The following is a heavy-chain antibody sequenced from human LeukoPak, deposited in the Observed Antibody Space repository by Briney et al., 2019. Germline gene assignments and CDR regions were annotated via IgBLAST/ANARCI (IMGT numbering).Heavy chain of an antibody. D-gene: IGHD6-13*01. CDR2: LYYMRGA. Sequence: SETLSLTCTVSGGSISGYYWSWSRQPPGKGVEWIGNLYYMRGAWYKSSLKSRVTTSVDTSRNEFSLKLSSVTAADTAVYYCARDARQQLVGNWFDPWGQGTLVTVSS. CDR3: ARDARQQLVGNWFDP. V-gene: IGHV4-59*01. J-gene: IGHJ5*02. CDR1: GGSISGYY.